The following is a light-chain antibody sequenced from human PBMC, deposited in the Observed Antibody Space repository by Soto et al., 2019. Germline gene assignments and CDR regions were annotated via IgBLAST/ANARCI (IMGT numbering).Light chain of an antibody. CDR3: QQYDNWPYT. J-gene: IGKJ2*01. CDR1: QSVSSN. CDR2: GAS. Sequence: EVVMTQSPGTLSVSPGERATLSCRASQSVSSNLAWYQQKPGQAPRLLISGASTRATGIPARFSGSGSGTEFTLTINSLQSEDVALYYCQQYDNWPYTFGQGTKLEIK. V-gene: IGKV3-15*01.